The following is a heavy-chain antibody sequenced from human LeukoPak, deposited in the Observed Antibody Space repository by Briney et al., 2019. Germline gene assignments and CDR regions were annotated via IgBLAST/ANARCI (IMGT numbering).Heavy chain of an antibody. CDR3: VRALPPEAFDI. V-gene: IGHV4-59*01. CDR1: GGSISSYY. Sequence: SETLSLTCTVSGGSISSYYWSWIRQPPGKGLEWIGYIYYSGSTNYNPSLKSRVTISVDTSKNQFSLKLSSVTAADTAVYYCVRALPPEAFDIWGQGTMVTVSS. CDR2: IYYSGST. J-gene: IGHJ3*02.